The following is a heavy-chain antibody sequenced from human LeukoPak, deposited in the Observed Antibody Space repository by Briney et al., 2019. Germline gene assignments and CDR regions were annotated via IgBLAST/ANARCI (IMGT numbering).Heavy chain of an antibody. CDR1: GFTFSSYA. J-gene: IGHJ4*02. CDR3: AKEVYSDSSGYFDY. V-gene: IGHV3-23*01. CDR2: ISGSGTST. D-gene: IGHD3-22*01. Sequence: GGSLRLSCAASGFTFSSYAMSWVRQAPGKGLEWVSGISGSGTSTYYADSVKGRFAISRDNSKNALYLQMNSLRADETAVYYCAKEVYSDSSGYFDYWGQGTLVTVSS.